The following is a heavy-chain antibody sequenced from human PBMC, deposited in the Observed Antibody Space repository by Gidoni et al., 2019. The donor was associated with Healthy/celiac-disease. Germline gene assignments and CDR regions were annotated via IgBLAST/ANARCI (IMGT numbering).Heavy chain of an antibody. CDR3: AKDLAFIAVAGTSDAFDI. Sequence: QVQLVESGGGVVQPGRSLRLSCAASGFTFSSHGMHWVRQAPGKGLEWVAVISYDGSNKYYADSVKGRFTISRDNSKNTLYLQMNSLRAEDTAVYYCAKDLAFIAVAGTSDAFDIWGQGTMVTVSS. CDR2: ISYDGSNK. D-gene: IGHD6-19*01. J-gene: IGHJ3*02. CDR1: GFTFSSHG. V-gene: IGHV3-30*18.